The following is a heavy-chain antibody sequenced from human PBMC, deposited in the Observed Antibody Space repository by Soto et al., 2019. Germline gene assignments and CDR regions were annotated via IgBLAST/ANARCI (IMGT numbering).Heavy chain of an antibody. CDR2: IYYSGST. CDR3: ARGRRYSSSWYSDY. D-gene: IGHD6-13*01. Sequence: QLQLQESGPGLVKPSETLSLTCTVSGGSISSSSYYWGWIRQPPGKGLEWIGSIYYSGSTYYHPSLKSRVTISVDTSKNQFSLKLSSVTAADTAVYYCARGRRYSSSWYSDYWGQGTLVTVSS. V-gene: IGHV4-39*01. CDR1: GGSISSSSYY. J-gene: IGHJ4*02.